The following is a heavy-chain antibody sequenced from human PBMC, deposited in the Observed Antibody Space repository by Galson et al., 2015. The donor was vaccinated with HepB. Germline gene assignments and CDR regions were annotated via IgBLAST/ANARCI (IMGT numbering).Heavy chain of an antibody. J-gene: IGHJ4*02. CDR1: GYSFTSYW. D-gene: IGHD2-21*02. CDR3: ARKPSGAYCGGDCYAFDY. CDR2: IYPGDSDT. Sequence: QSGAEVKKPGESLKISCKGSGYSFTSYWIGWVRQMPGKGLEWMGIIYPGDSDTRYSPSFQGQVTISADKSISTAYLQWSSLKASDTAMYYCARKPSGAYCGGDCYAFDYWGQGTLVTVSS. V-gene: IGHV5-51*01.